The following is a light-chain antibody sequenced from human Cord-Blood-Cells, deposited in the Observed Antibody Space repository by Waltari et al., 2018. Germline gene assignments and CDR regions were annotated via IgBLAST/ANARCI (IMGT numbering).Light chain of an antibody. CDR1: SSNIGAGYD. J-gene: IGLJ3*02. Sequence: QSVLTQPPSVSGAPGQRVTISCTGSSSNIGAGYDVHWYQQLPGTAPKLLIYGNSNRPSGVPDRFSGSKSGTSVSPAITGLQAEDESDYNCQSYDSSLGGLVFGGGTKLTVL. CDR2: GNS. CDR3: QSYDSSLGGLV. V-gene: IGLV1-40*01.